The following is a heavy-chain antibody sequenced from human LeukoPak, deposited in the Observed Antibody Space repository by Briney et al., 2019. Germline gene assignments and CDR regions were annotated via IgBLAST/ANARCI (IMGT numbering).Heavy chain of an antibody. D-gene: IGHD2-2*01. CDR2: IIPIFGTA. Sequence: SVKVSCKASGGTFSSYAISWVRQAPGQGLEWMGGIIPIFGTANYAQKFQGRVTITADESTSTAYMELSSLRSEDTAVYYCAGDISTSRYWYAFDIWGQGTMVTVSS. CDR3: AGDISTSRYWYAFDI. V-gene: IGHV1-69*13. CDR1: GGTFSSYA. J-gene: IGHJ3*02.